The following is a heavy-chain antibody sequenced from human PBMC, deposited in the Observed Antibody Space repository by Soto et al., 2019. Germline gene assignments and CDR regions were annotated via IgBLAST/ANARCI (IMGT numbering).Heavy chain of an antibody. Sequence: TGGSLRLSCAASGFTFSTYDMNWVRQAPGKGLEWIGYIYYSGSTNYNPSLKSRVTISVDTSKNQFSLKLSSVTAADTAVYYCARGGRIVATIIPNWFDPWGQGTLVTVSS. CDR1: GFTFSTYD. CDR3: ARGGRIVATIIPNWFDP. J-gene: IGHJ5*02. D-gene: IGHD5-12*01. V-gene: IGHV4-59*01. CDR2: IYYSGST.